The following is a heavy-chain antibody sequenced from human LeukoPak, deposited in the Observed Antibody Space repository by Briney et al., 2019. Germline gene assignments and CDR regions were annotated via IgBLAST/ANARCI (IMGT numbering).Heavy chain of an antibody. V-gene: IGHV3-48*01. Sequence: GGSLRLSCAASGFTFSSYSMNWVRQAPGKGLEWVSYISSSSSTIYYADSVKGRLTISRDNSKNTLYLQMNSLRAEDTAVYYCAKAVSIVTAIPDYFDYWGQGTLVTVSS. CDR2: ISSSSSTI. CDR1: GFTFSSYS. D-gene: IGHD2-21*02. J-gene: IGHJ4*02. CDR3: AKAVSIVTAIPDYFDY.